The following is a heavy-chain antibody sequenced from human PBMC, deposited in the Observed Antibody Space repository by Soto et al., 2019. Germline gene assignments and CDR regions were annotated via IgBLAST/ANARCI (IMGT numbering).Heavy chain of an antibody. CDR1: GFTFNDYA. CDR3: AKARVGTTHVDY. V-gene: IGHV3-30*18. J-gene: IGHJ4*02. CDR2: ISYDGNYK. Sequence: QVQLVESGGGVVQPGRSLSLSCSASGFTFNDYAMHWVRQAPGKGLEWVSFISYDGNYKYYADSVKGRFTISRDTSKNTLYLQMNSLRPEDTAVYFCAKARVGTTHVDYWGQGTLVTASS. D-gene: IGHD1-26*01.